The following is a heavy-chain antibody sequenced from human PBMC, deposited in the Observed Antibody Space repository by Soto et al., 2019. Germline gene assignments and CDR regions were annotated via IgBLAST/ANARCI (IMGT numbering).Heavy chain of an antibody. CDR2: IYYTGST. Sequence: QLQLQESGPGLVKPSETLSLTCSVSAGSISSSSYYWGWIRQPPGKGLEWIGSIYYTGSTYHNPSLKSRVTISVDTSKNQFSLKLSSVTAADTAVYYCARLCSGGRCYVWGQGTLVTVSS. V-gene: IGHV4-39*01. CDR1: AGSISSSSYY. J-gene: IGHJ4*02. D-gene: IGHD2-15*01. CDR3: ARLCSGGRCYV.